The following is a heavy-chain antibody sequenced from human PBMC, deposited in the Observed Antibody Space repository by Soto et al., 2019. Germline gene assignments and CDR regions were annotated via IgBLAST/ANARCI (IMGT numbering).Heavy chain of an antibody. CDR2: IYYSGST. J-gene: IGHJ4*02. D-gene: IGHD5-12*01. V-gene: IGHV4-31*03. Sequence: SETLSLTCTVSGGSISSGGYYWSWIRQHPGKGLEWIGYIYYSGSTYYNTTLKSRVTISVDTSKNQFSLKLSSVTAADTAVYYCASGPGYSGYDLYFDYWGQGTLVTVSS. CDR3: ASGPGYSGYDLYFDY. CDR1: GGSISSGGYY.